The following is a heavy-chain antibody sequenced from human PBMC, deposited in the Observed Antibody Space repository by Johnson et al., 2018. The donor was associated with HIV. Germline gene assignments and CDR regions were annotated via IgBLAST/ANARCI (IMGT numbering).Heavy chain of an antibody. D-gene: IGHD6-19*01. V-gene: IGHV3-20*04. J-gene: IGHJ3*02. CDR3: ARAGGAVRVNGFDM. Sequence: VQLVESGGGVVQPGGSLRLSCAASGFTVSSNEMSWVRQAPGKGLEWVSGINWNGGSTGYADSVKGRFTISRDNAKNSLYLQMNSLRGEDTALYYCARAGGAVRVNGFDMWGQGTMVTVSS. CDR1: GFTVSSNE. CDR2: INWNGGST.